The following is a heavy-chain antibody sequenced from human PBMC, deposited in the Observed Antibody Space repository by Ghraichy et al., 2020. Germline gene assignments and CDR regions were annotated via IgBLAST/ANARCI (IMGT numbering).Heavy chain of an antibody. D-gene: IGHD3-3*01. V-gene: IGHV4-61*02. Sequence: SETLSLTCTVSGGSISSGSYYWSWIRQPAGKGLEWIGRIYTSGSTNYNPSLKSRVTISVDTSKNQFSLKLSSVTAADTAVYYCAGGKEATIFDSSYFDYWGQGTLVTVSS. CDR1: GGSISSGSYY. CDR2: IYTSGST. J-gene: IGHJ4*02. CDR3: AGGKEATIFDSSYFDY.